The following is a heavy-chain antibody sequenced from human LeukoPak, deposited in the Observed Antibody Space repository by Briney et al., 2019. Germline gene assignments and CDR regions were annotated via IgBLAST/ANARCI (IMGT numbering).Heavy chain of an antibody. Sequence: SETLSLTCTVSGGSISSYYWSWIRQPAGKGLEWIGRIYTSGSTNYNPSLKSRVTMSVDTSKNQFSLKLSSVTAADTAVYYCARSDYDSSGHYFDYWGQGTLVTVSS. CDR1: GGSISSYY. D-gene: IGHD3-22*01. CDR2: IYTSGST. CDR3: ARSDYDSSGHYFDY. V-gene: IGHV4-4*07. J-gene: IGHJ4*02.